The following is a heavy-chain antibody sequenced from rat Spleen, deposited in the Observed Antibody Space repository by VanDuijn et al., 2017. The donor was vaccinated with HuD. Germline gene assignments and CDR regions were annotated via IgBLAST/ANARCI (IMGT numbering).Heavy chain of an antibody. CDR3: ATAGSRISRFAY. CDR2: ISPSGGIT. CDR1: GFTLSNYG. J-gene: IGHJ3*01. Sequence: VESAGGLVQPGRSLKLSCAASGFTLSNYGMHWIRQAPTKGLEWVASISPSGGITDYRDSVKGRFAISRDTAKSTLYLQMDSLGSEDTATYYCATAGSRISRFAYWGQGTLVTVSS. V-gene: IGHV5-19*01. D-gene: IGHD2-7*01.